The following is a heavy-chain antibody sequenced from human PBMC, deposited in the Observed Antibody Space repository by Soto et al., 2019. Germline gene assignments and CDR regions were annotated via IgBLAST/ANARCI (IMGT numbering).Heavy chain of an antibody. Sequence: GGSLRLSCAASGFTFSSYWMHWVRQAPGKGLVWVSRIKTDGSSTTYADSVKGRFTISRDNAKNTLYLQMNSLRADDTAVYYCARGYSYSNDYWGQGTLVTVSS. J-gene: IGHJ4*02. D-gene: IGHD2-15*01. V-gene: IGHV3-74*01. CDR3: ARGYSYSNDY. CDR2: IKTDGSST. CDR1: GFTFSSYW.